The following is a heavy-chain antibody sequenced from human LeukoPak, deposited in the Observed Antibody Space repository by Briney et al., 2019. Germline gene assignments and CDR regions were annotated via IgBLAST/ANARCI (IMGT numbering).Heavy chain of an antibody. CDR2: IIPIFGTA. CDR1: GGTFSSYA. J-gene: IGHJ6*03. D-gene: IGHD6-6*01. CDR3: ARDEIAARPYYYYMDV. Sequence: GASVKVSCKASGGTFSSYAISWVRQAPGQGLEWMGGIIPIFGTANYAQKFKGRVTITTDESTSTAYMELSSLRSEDTAVYYCARDEIAARPYYYYMDVWGKGTTVTVSS. V-gene: IGHV1-69*05.